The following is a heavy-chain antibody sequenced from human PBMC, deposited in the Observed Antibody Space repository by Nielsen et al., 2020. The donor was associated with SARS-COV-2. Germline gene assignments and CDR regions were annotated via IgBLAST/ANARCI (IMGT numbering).Heavy chain of an antibody. CDR3: ARDIRNYYDSSGLDY. J-gene: IGHJ4*02. D-gene: IGHD3-22*01. Sequence: GESLKISCAASGFTFSSYGMHWVRQAPGKGLEWVAVLWYDGSNKYYADSVKGRFPISRDNAKNSLYLQMNSLRAEDTAVYYCARDIRNYYDSSGLDYWGQGTLVTVSS. CDR1: GFTFSSYG. CDR2: LWYDGSNK. V-gene: IGHV3-33*01.